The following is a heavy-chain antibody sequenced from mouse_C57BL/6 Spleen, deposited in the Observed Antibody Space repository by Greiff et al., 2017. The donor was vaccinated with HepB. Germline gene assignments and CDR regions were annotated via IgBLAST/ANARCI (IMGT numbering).Heavy chain of an antibody. Sequence: VKLQESGPELVKPGASVKISCKASGYAFSSSWMNWVKQRPGKGLEWIGRIYPGDGDTNYNGKFKGKATLTADKSSSTAYMQLSSLTSEDSAVYFCARDWEDDYWGQGTTLTVSS. D-gene: IGHD4-1*01. CDR2: IYPGDGDT. J-gene: IGHJ2*01. CDR1: GYAFSSSW. CDR3: ARDWEDDY. V-gene: IGHV1-82*01.